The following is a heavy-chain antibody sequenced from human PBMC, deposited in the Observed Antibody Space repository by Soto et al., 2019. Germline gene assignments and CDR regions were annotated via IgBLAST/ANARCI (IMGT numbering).Heavy chain of an antibody. CDR3: AKDLGQQLVLNYGMDV. CDR1: GFTFSNYG. J-gene: IGHJ6*02. CDR2: ISYDGNNK. Sequence: QVQLVESGGGVVQPGTSLRLSCVPSGFTFSNYGMYWGRQAPGKGLEWVAVISYDGNNKYYADSVKGRFTISRDNGKKMLYLQMNSLRPEDTGVYYCAKDLGQQLVLNYGMDVWGQGTTVTVSS. D-gene: IGHD6-13*01. V-gene: IGHV3-30*18.